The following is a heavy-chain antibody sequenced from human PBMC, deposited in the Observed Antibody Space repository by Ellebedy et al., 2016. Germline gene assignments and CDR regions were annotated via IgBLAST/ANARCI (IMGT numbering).Heavy chain of an antibody. CDR3: ARTRYVRGEVVQSPADY. D-gene: IGHD2-15*01. J-gene: IGHJ4*02. Sequence: GGSLRLSXAASGFTFSSYSMSWVRQAPGKGLEWVSSISGSGSYIYYADSVKGRFTISRDNAKNSLYLQMNSLRAEDTAVYYCARTRYVRGEVVQSPADYWGQGTVVTVSS. CDR2: ISGSGSYI. CDR1: GFTFSSYS. V-gene: IGHV3-21*01.